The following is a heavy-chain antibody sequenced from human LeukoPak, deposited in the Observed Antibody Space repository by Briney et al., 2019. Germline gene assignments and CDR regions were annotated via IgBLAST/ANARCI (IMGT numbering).Heavy chain of an antibody. CDR3: ARVLMGYDVFDI. CDR2: ISSSTSYT. J-gene: IGHJ3*02. V-gene: IGHV3-11*03. Sequence: GGSLRLSCAASAFTFSDYYMSWIRQAPGKGLEWVSYISSSTSYTNYADSVKGRFTISRDNAKNSLYLQMNSLRAEDTAVYYCARVLMGYDVFDIWGQGTMVTVSS. D-gene: IGHD2-8*01. CDR1: AFTFSDYY.